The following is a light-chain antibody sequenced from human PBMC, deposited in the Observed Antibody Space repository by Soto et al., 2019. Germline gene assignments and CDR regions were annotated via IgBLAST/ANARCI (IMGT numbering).Light chain of an antibody. CDR3: QQYGSPPIT. CDR1: QSVSNNF. CDR2: GAS. J-gene: IGKJ5*01. Sequence: EIVLTQPPGTLSLSPGERATLSCRASQSVSNNFLAWYQRRPGQAPRLVMYGASSRMTGIPDRFSGSGSGTDFTLTINKLEPEDFAIYYCQQYGSPPITFGQGTRLEIK. V-gene: IGKV3-20*01.